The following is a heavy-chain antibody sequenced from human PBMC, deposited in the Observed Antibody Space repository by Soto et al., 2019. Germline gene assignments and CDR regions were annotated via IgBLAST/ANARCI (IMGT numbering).Heavy chain of an antibody. D-gene: IGHD6-19*01. CDR2: IIARFGTT. V-gene: IGHV1-69*01. CDR3: ASAYSTGWYGIPY. J-gene: IGHJ4*02. CDR1: GGTFSDYT. Sequence: QVLLVQSGAEVKKPGSSVKVSCKASGGTFSDYTFTWVRQAPGQGLEWMGGIIARFGTTNFAQNFQGRVTITADGSTSAAYMELSSLRSEDTAVYYCASAYSTGWYGIPYWGQGTLVTVSS.